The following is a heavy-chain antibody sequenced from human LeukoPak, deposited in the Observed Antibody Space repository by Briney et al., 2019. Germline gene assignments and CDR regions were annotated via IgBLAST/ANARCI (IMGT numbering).Heavy chain of an antibody. Sequence: ASVKVSCKASGYTLTGCYMHWVRQAPGQGLEWMGWINPNSGGTNYAQKFQGRVTMTRDTSISTAYMELSRLRSDDTAAYYCARDPTARGFGQLVDWGQGTLVTVSS. J-gene: IGHJ4*02. CDR1: GYTLTGCY. D-gene: IGHD3-10*01. CDR3: ARDPTARGFGQLVD. V-gene: IGHV1-2*02. CDR2: INPNSGGT.